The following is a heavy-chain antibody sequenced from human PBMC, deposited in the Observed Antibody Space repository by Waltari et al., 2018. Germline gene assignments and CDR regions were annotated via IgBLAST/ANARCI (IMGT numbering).Heavy chain of an antibody. J-gene: IGHJ6*03. D-gene: IGHD2-2*01. CDR1: GGTFSSYA. Sequence: QVQLVQSGAEVKKPGASVKVSCKASGGTFSSYAISWVRQAPGQGLEWMGGIIPSFGTANYAQKFQGRVTITADESTSTAYMELSSLRSEDTAVYYCAGSSTSCYPCYYYMDVWGKGTTVTISS. CDR2: IIPSFGTA. V-gene: IGHV1-69*13. CDR3: AGSSTSCYPCYYYMDV.